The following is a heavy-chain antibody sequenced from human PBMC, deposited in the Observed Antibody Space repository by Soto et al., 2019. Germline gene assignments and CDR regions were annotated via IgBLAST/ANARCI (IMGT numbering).Heavy chain of an antibody. V-gene: IGHV3-48*03. CDR2: ISSGGSTI. CDR1: GFTFSSCE. CDR3: AKVVRDPYNGMDV. D-gene: IGHD2-15*01. Sequence: EVQLVESGGGLVQPGGSLRLSCAASGFTFSSCEMNWVRQAPGKGLEWVSDISSGGSTIYYADSVKGRFTISRDNAKNSLYLQMNSLRAEDTAVYYCAKVVRDPYNGMDVWGQGTTVTVSS. J-gene: IGHJ6*02.